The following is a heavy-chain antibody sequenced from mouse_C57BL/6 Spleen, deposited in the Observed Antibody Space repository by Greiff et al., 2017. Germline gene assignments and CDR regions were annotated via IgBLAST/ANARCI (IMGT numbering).Heavy chain of an antibody. CDR1: GFTFSSYG. J-gene: IGHJ3*01. Sequence: EVMLVESGGDLVKPGGSLKLSCAASGFTFSSYGMSWVRQTPDKRLGWVATISSGGSYTYYPDSVKGRFTISRDNAKNTLYLQMSSLKSEDTAMYYCARLDDYDFAWFAYWGQGTLVTVSA. V-gene: IGHV5-6*01. D-gene: IGHD2-4*01. CDR2: ISSGGSYT. CDR3: ARLDDYDFAWFAY.